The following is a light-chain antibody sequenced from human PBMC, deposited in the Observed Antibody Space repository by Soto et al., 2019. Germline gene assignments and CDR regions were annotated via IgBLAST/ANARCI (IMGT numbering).Light chain of an antibody. CDR2: GAS. CDR1: QSISDT. V-gene: IGKV3-15*01. J-gene: IGKJ1*01. CDR3: QQYNNWPWP. Sequence: EIVMTQSPATLSVSPGGRATLSCRASQSISDTLAWYQQKPGQAPRLLIHGASTRATGFPASFSGSGSGTDFTLTIISLQSEDFAVYYCQQYNNWPWPFGQGTKGEIK.